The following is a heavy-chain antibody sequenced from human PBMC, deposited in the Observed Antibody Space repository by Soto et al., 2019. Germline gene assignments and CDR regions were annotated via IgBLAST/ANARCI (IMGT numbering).Heavy chain of an antibody. CDR2: INHSGST. Sequence: SETLSLTCAVYGGSFSGYYWSWIRQPPGKGLEWIGEINHSGSTNYNPSLKSRVTISVDTSKNQFSLKLSSVTAADTAVYYCARGRIAARRLGVYYYYYYMDVWGKGTTVTVSS. D-gene: IGHD6-6*01. J-gene: IGHJ6*03. CDR1: GGSFSGYY. CDR3: ARGRIAARRLGVYYYYYYMDV. V-gene: IGHV4-34*01.